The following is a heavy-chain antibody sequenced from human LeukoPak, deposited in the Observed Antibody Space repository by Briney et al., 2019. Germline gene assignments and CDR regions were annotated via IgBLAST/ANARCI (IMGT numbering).Heavy chain of an antibody. Sequence: PSETLSLTCTVSGGSTSSYYWCWIGQPPGKGLEGIEYIYSSGSTNYNPSLKSRLTISIDTSKNQFSLKLSSVTAADTAVYYCARHSGAGTGFVYWGQGTLVTVSS. J-gene: IGHJ4*02. CDR2: IYSSGST. V-gene: IGHV4-59*08. CDR3: ARHSGAGTGFVY. CDR1: GGSTSSYY. D-gene: IGHD6-19*01.